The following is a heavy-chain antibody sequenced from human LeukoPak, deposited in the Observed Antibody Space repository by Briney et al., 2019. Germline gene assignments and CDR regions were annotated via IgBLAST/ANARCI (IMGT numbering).Heavy chain of an antibody. CDR3: ARRGYSYGYNSDAFDI. J-gene: IGHJ3*02. CDR2: INHNGRT. CDR1: SGSFSGHY. V-gene: IGHV4-34*01. Sequence: SETLSLTCAVYSGSFSGHYWSWIRQSPGKGLEWIGEINHNGRTNYNPSLRSRVTISVDTSKNQFSLKLSSVTAADTAVYYCARRGYSYGYNSDAFDIWGQGTMVTVSS. D-gene: IGHD5-18*01.